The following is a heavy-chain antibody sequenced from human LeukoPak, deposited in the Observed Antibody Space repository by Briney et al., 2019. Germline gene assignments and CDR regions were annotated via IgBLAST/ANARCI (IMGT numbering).Heavy chain of an antibody. CDR1: VGSISIGSYY. CDR3: AREDYDILTTEFDP. V-gene: IGHV4-61*02. Sequence: SETLSLTCTVSVGSISIGSYYWSWIRQPAGKGLEWIGRIYTSGSTNYNPSLKSRVTISVDTSKNQFSLKLSSVTAADTAVYYCAREDYDILTTEFDPWGQGTLVTVSS. CDR2: IYTSGST. D-gene: IGHD3-9*01. J-gene: IGHJ5*02.